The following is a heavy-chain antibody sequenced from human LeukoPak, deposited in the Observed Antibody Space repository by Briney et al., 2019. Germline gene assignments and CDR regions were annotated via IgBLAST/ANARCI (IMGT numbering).Heavy chain of an antibody. V-gene: IGHV4-59*01. J-gene: IGHJ4*02. CDR3: ARGPWNGPTSFDY. Sequence: SETLSLTCTVSGGSISSYYWSWIRQPPGKRLEWIGYIYYSGSTNYNPSLKSRVTISVDTSKNQYSLKLTSMTAADTAVYYCARGPWNGPTSFDYWGQGTLVTVSS. CDR1: GGSISSYY. D-gene: IGHD1-1*01. CDR2: IYYSGST.